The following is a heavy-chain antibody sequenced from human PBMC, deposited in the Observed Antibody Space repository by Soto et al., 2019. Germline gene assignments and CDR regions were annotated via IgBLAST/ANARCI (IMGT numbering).Heavy chain of an antibody. D-gene: IGHD6-13*01. CDR2: NNPSGGST. V-gene: IGHV1-46*01. CDR3: ARFGAPVAAAPGGLDFCYYGMDV. J-gene: IGHJ6*02. Sequence: ASMKVSCKASGYTFTSYYMHWVRQAPGQGLEWMGINNPSGGSTSYAQKFQGRVTMTRDTSTSTVYMELSSLRSEDTAVYYCARFGAPVAAAPGGLDFCYYGMDVWGQGTTVTVSS. CDR1: GYTFTSYY.